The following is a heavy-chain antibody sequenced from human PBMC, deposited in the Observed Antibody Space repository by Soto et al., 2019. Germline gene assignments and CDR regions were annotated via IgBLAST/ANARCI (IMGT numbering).Heavy chain of an antibody. V-gene: IGHV3-72*01. CDR1: GFTFSDHY. CDR3: ARFSGSYTRGLDY. CDR2: SRNKANSYST. D-gene: IGHD1-26*01. J-gene: IGHJ4*02. Sequence: EVQLVESGGGLVQPGGSLRLSCAASGFTFSDHYMDWVRQAPGKGLEWVGRSRNKANSYSTEYAASVKGRFTSTRDESKNSLYLQRNSLKTEDTAVYYCARFSGSYTRGLDYWGQGTLVTVSS.